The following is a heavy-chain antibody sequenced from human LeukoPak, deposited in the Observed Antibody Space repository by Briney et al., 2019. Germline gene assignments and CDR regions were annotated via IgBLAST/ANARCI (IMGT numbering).Heavy chain of an antibody. CDR3: ASSITGIAAAGTAYFDY. J-gene: IGHJ4*02. CDR2: ISYDGSNK. CDR1: GFTFSSYA. Sequence: GGSLRLSCAASGFTFSSYAMHWVRQAPGKGLEWVAVISYDGSNKYYADSVKGRFTISRDNSKNTLYLQMNSLRAEDTAVYYCASSITGIAAAGTAYFDYWGQGTLVIVSS. D-gene: IGHD6-13*01. V-gene: IGHV3-30*04.